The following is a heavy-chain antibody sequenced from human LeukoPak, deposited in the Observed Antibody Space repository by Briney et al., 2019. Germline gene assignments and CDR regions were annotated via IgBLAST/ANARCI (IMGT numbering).Heavy chain of an antibody. D-gene: IGHD6-19*01. CDR3: ARGSSGWYYFDY. J-gene: IGHJ4*02. Sequence: ASVKVSCKASGYTFTSYDINWVRQATGQGLEWTGWMNPNSGNTGYAQKFQGRVTMTRNTSISTAYMELSSLRSEDTAVYYCARGSSGWYYFDYWGRGTLVTVSS. CDR2: MNPNSGNT. V-gene: IGHV1-8*01. CDR1: GYTFTSYD.